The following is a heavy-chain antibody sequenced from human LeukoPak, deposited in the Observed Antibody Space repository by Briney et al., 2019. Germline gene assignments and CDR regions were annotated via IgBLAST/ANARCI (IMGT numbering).Heavy chain of an antibody. CDR1: GGSFSDYD. D-gene: IGHD3-22*01. CDR2: INHGGNT. J-gene: IGHJ4*02. Sequence: SETLSLTCAVYGGSFSDYDWTWIRQPPGKGLEWIGEINHGGNTKYNPSLKSRVTISLDTSKNQFSLKLSSVTAADTAVYYCARGKGDLTMIAMIVTAVELYFDHGGRGSVVTVSS. V-gene: IGHV4-34*01. CDR3: ARGKGDLTMIAMIVTAVELYFDH.